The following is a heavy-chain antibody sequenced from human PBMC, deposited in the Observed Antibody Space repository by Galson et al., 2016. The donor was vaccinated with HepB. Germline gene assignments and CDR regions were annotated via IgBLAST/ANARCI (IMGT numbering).Heavy chain of an antibody. CDR1: GYTFTSFG. CDR2: ISAYNDNT. D-gene: IGHD2-21*02. J-gene: IGHJ4*02. CDR3: ARDYGDDAYHFDY. V-gene: IGHV1-18*01. Sequence: SVKVSCKASGYTFTSFGVSWVRQAPGQGLEWMGWISAYNDNTNYAQKFQGRVTITTGASTSTAYMDLRSLRSDDTAVYYCARDYGDDAYHFDYWGQGTLVTVSS.